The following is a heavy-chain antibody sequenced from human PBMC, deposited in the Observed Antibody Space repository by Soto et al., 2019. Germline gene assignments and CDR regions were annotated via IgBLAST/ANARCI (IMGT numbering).Heavy chain of an antibody. Sequence: QLQLQESGPGLVKPSETLSLTCTVSGGSISSRGYYWGWIRQPPGKGLEWIGTIYYSGSTYYNPSLKSRVTRSVDASKNQFSLKLSSVTAAGTAVYYCATINWFDPWGQGTLVTVSS. V-gene: IGHV4-39*01. CDR3: ATINWFDP. J-gene: IGHJ5*02. CDR2: IYYSGST. CDR1: GGSISSRGYY.